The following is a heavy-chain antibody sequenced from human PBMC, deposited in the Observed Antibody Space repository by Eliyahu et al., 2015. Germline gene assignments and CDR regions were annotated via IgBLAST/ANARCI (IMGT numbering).Heavy chain of an antibody. D-gene: IGHD2/OR15-2a*01. V-gene: IGHV3-30*02. CDR1: GFTFSNYG. CDR3: AKHKNSQFEN. Sequence: QVQLVESGGGVVQPGGSLXXPCAAXGFTFSNYGMPWVHQAPGKGLDWVTFIRYDGSNMDYADSVKGRFTISRDNSKNTLYLQMNSLRAEDTAMYYCAKHKNSQFENWGQGTLVTVSS. CDR2: IRYDGSNM. J-gene: IGHJ4*02.